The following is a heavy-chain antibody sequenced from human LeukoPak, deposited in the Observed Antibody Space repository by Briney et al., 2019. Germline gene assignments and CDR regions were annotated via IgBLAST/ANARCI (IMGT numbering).Heavy chain of an antibody. V-gene: IGHV3-23*01. J-gene: IGHJ1*01. Sequence: PGGSLRLSCAASGFTFKNYAMSWVRQAPGKGLEWVSAISGSGGSTYYADSVKGRFTISRDNSKNTLYLQMNSLRAEDTAVYYCAKAATYSSSWYWYFQHWGQGTLVTVSS. CDR2: ISGSGGST. D-gene: IGHD6-13*01. CDR1: GFTFKNYA. CDR3: AKAATYSSSWYWYFQH.